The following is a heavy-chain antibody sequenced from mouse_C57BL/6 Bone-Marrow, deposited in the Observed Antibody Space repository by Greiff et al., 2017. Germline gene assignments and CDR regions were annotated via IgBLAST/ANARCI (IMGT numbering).Heavy chain of an antibody. Sequence: QVQLKQSGAELMKPGASVKLSCKATGYTFTGSWIEWVKQRPGHGLEWIGEILPGIGSTNYNEKFKSKATFTVGTSSNTAYMQLGSLTTEDSAIYYCAREDYYGSSYWYCDVWGTGTTVTVSS. J-gene: IGHJ1*03. CDR1: GYTFTGSW. CDR3: AREDYYGSSYWYCDV. V-gene: IGHV1-9*01. D-gene: IGHD1-1*01. CDR2: ILPGIGST.